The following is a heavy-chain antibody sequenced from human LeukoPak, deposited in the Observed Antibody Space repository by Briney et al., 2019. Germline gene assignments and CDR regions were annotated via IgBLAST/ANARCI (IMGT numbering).Heavy chain of an antibody. CDR3: ASLVSSGEMDV. CDR1: GFTFSSYS. Sequence: PGGSLRLSCAASGFTFSSYSMNWVRQAPGKGLEWVSSISSSSSYICYADSVKGRFTISRDNAKNSLYLQMNSLRAEDTAVYYCASLVSSGEMDVWGQGTTVTVSS. J-gene: IGHJ6*02. D-gene: IGHD3-3*01. V-gene: IGHV3-21*01. CDR2: ISSSSSYI.